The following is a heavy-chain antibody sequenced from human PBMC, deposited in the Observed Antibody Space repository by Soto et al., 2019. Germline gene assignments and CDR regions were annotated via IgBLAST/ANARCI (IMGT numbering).Heavy chain of an antibody. J-gene: IGHJ5*02. D-gene: IGHD3-3*01. Sequence: EVQLLESGGGLVQPGGSLRLSCAASGFTFASYSMTWVRQAPGKGLDWVSSISGSGSGTYYADSVKGRFSISRDNSKNTLFLQMNSLRAEDTAVYYCAKNLGDARSGSFRWLDPWGQGTLVTVSS. CDR1: GFTFASYS. CDR2: ISGSGSGT. CDR3: AKNLGDARSGSFRWLDP. V-gene: IGHV3-23*01.